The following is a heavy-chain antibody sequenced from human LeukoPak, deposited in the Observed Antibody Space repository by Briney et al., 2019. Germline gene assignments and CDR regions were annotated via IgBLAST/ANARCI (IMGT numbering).Heavy chain of an antibody. CDR1: GGTFSSYA. Sequence: SVKVSCKASGGTFSSYAISWVRQAPGQGLEWMGGIIPIFGTANYAQKFQGRVTITADESTSTAYMELSSLRSEDTAVYYCARARLLRFYGYVRGSSLDYWGQGTLVAVSS. J-gene: IGHJ4*02. CDR3: ARARLLRFYGYVRGSSLDY. V-gene: IGHV1-69*13. CDR2: IIPIFGTA. D-gene: IGHD3-16*01.